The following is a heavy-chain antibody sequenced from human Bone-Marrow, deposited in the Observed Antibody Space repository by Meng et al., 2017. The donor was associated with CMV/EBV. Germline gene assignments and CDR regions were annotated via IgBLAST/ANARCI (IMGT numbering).Heavy chain of an antibody. J-gene: IGHJ3*01. CDR1: GVSINTYY. CDR3: ARILSGDSLAFDL. D-gene: IGHD7-27*01. Sequence: GSLRLSCIVSGVSINTYYWSWIRQPPGKGLEWIGYIYSSGFTNYNPSLMSRLTISVDMSRNQFSLHLNSVTAADTAVYYCARILSGDSLAFDLWGPGTMVTVSS. CDR2: IYSSGFT. V-gene: IGHV4-4*09.